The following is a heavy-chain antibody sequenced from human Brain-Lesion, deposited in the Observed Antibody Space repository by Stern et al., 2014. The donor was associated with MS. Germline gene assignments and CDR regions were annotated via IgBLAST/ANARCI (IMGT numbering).Heavy chain of an antibody. J-gene: IGHJ6*03. Sequence: QVQLQESGAEVKKPGASVKVSCKASGYTFTAYYVHWVRQAPGQGLEWMGRVNPNSGGTNFAQKFQGRVTMTRDTSISTAYMELNRLKSDDTAVYYCARGRDWNGYYMDVWGEGTTVTVSS. CDR3: ARGRDWNGYYMDV. D-gene: IGHD1-1*01. CDR2: VNPNSGGT. V-gene: IGHV1-2*06. CDR1: GYTFTAYY.